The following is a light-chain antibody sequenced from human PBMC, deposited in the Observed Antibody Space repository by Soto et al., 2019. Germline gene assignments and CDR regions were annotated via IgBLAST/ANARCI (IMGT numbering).Light chain of an antibody. CDR3: QQYNIWPPWT. V-gene: IGKV3-15*01. J-gene: IGKJ1*01. CDR1: QSISRT. Sequence: EIVLTQSPDTLSVSPGERATLSCRASQSISRTLAWYQQKSGQPPRLLIYDASTRATGIPARFSGSGSGTEFTLTISSLQSEDFAVYYCQQYNIWPPWTFGQGTKVEIK. CDR2: DAS.